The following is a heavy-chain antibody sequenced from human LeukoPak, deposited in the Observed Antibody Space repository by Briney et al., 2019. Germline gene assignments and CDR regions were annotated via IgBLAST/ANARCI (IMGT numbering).Heavy chain of an antibody. Sequence: ASVKVSCKASGYTFTAGAINWVRQAPGQGLEWMGWISASNGNTVYAQKFQDRLTMTTDTSTSTAYMELRSLRSDDTAVYYCARDGTIFVENWFDPWGQGTLVTVSS. V-gene: IGHV1-18*01. CDR1: GYTFTAGA. J-gene: IGHJ5*02. CDR3: ARDGTIFVENWFDP. CDR2: ISASNGNT. D-gene: IGHD3-3*01.